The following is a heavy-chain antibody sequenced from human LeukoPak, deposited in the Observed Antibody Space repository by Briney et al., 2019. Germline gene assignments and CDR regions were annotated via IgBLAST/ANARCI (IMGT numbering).Heavy chain of an antibody. D-gene: IGHD5-18*01. J-gene: IGHJ4*02. Sequence: GGSLRLSCAASGFTFSSYDMHWVRHATGKGLEWVSAIGTAGDTYYPGSVKGRFTISRENAKNSLYLQMNSLRAGDTAVYYCARGVLGYSYGYLDYWAREPWSPSPQ. V-gene: IGHV3-13*01. CDR3: ARGVLGYSYGYLDY. CDR2: IGTAGDT. CDR1: GFTFSSYD.